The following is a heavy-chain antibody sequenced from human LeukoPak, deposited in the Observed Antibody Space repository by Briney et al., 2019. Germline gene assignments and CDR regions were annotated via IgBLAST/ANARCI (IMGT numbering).Heavy chain of an antibody. V-gene: IGHV3-43*02. Sequence: GGSLRLSCVASGFTFDDYVMHWVRQAPGKGLEWVSLIRGNGINTYYADSMKGRFAISRDNSRNSLYLQMNSLRTEDTALYHCAASSGWTPQYWGQGTLVTVSS. CDR1: GFTFDDYV. CDR3: AASSGWTPQY. CDR2: IRGNGINT. D-gene: IGHD6-19*01. J-gene: IGHJ4*02.